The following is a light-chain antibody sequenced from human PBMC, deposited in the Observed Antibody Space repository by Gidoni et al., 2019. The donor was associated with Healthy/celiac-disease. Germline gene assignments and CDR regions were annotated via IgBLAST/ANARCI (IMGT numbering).Light chain of an antibody. Sequence: DIQMTQSPSSLSASVGDRVTITCRASQSISSYLNWYQQKPGKAPKLLIYAASSLQSGVPSRFSGSGSGTDCTLTISSLQPEDFATYYCQQSYSTPLTFXGXTKVEIK. V-gene: IGKV1-39*01. CDR2: AAS. J-gene: IGKJ4*01. CDR1: QSISSY. CDR3: QQSYSTPLT.